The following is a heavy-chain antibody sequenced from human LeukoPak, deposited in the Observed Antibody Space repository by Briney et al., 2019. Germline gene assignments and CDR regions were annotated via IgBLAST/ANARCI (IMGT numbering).Heavy chain of an antibody. CDR1: GYSISSGYY. CDR2: IYHSGST. J-gene: IGHJ4*02. Sequence: SETLSLTCTVSGYSISSGYYWGWIRQPPGKGLEWIGSIYHSGSTYYNPSLKSRVTISVDTSKNQFSLKLSSVTAADTAVYYCASGQASRPPGEGELSLSHDYWGQGTLVTVSS. V-gene: IGHV4-38-2*02. CDR3: ASGQASRPPGEGELSLSHDY. D-gene: IGHD3-16*02.